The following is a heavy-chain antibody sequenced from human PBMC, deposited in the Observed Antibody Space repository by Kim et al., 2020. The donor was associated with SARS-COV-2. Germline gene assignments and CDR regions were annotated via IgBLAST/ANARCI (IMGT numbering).Heavy chain of an antibody. D-gene: IGHD3-10*01. CDR2: T. V-gene: IGHV1-18*01. CDR3: ARFGELLGVDY. J-gene: IGHJ4*02. Sequence: TNYAQKLQGRVTMTTDTSTRTAYMELRSLRSDDTAVYYCARFGELLGVDYWGQGTLVTVSS.